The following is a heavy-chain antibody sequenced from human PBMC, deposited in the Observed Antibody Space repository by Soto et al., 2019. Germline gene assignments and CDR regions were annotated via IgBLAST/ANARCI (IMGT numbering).Heavy chain of an antibody. CDR3: ARSPSSGWYYFDY. CDR2: IKSDGSST. J-gene: IGHJ4*02. CDR1: DFTFSNYW. Sequence: TGGSLRLSCAASDFTFSNYWMYWVRQAPGKGLVWVSRIKSDGSSTSYADSVEGRFTISRDNAKNTLYLQMNSLRGEDTAVYYCARSPSSGWYYFDYWGQGALVTVSS. D-gene: IGHD6-19*01. V-gene: IGHV3-74*01.